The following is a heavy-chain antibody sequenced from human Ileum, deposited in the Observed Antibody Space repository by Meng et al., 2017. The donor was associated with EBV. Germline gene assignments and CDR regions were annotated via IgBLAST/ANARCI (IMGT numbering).Heavy chain of an antibody. V-gene: IGHV1-69*06. CDR2: IIPIFATP. CDR1: GGTFSNYA. D-gene: IGHD2-2*03. Sequence: QGELVQSGDKVKNPGSSVKGSCKASGGTFSNYAISWVRQAPGQGLEWMGGIIPIFATPNYAQKFQDRITITADTSTTTAYMELSSLTSEDTAIYYCARWAGHCSSANCFPPLDYWGQGTLVTVSS. CDR3: ARWAGHCSSANCFPPLDY. J-gene: IGHJ4*02.